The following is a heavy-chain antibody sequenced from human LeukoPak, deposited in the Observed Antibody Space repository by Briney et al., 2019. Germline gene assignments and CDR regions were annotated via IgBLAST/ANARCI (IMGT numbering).Heavy chain of an antibody. J-gene: IGHJ5*02. CDR2: INPNSGGT. D-gene: IGHD2-15*01. CDR1: GYTFTGYY. V-gene: IGHV1-2*06. CDR3: ARDVHIVVVVAAKRGPKEYNWFDP. Sequence: ASVKVSCKASGYTFTGYYMHWVRQAPGQGLEWMGRINPNSGGTNYAQKFQGRVTMTRDTFISTAYMELSRLRSDDTAVYYCARDVHIVVVVAAKRGPKEYNWFDPWGQGTLVTVSS.